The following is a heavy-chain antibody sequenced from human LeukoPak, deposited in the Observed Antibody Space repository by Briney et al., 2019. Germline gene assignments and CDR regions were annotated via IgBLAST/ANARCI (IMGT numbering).Heavy chain of an antibody. J-gene: IGHJ4*02. CDR3: ARSSSPPLVYYYGSLDY. CDR2: INPNSGGT. V-gene: IGHV1-2*02. CDR1: GYTFTGYY. Sequence: GASVKVSCKASGYTFTGYYMHWVRQAPGQGLEWMGWINPNSGGTNYAQKFQGRVTMTRDTSISTAYMELSRLRSDDTAVYYCARSSSPPLVYYYGSLDYWGQGTLVTVSS. D-gene: IGHD3-10*01.